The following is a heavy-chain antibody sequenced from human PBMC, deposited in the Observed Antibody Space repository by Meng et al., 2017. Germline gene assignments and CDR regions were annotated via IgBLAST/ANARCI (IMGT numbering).Heavy chain of an antibody. V-gene: IGHV3-30*16. CDR1: GVIFSNYE. Sequence: QVQVVEAWWDVAPPGRSLTLSCAASGVIFSNYEMHWVRQAPGKGLEWVSCITKDGSRKYYLGSVRGRFTISRDNSKNTLYLEMNSLRSEDTALYYCARDFDYWGQGTLVTVSS. CDR2: ITKDGSRK. J-gene: IGHJ4*02. CDR3: ARDFDY.